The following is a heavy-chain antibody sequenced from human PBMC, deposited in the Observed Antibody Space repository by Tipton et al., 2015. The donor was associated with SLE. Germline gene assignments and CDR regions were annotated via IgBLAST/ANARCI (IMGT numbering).Heavy chain of an antibody. CDR3: ARGFAVAGTGYFDY. CDR2: IHSDGDT. D-gene: IGHD6-19*01. CDR1: GFIVSNYC. V-gene: IGHV3-53*05. Sequence: GSLRLSCAASGFIVSNYCMSWVRQAPGKGLEWVSIIHSDGDTYYADYVEGRFTISTDNSENTLYLQMNLLSADDTAMYYCARGFAVAGTGYFDYWGQGTLVTVSS. J-gene: IGHJ4*02.